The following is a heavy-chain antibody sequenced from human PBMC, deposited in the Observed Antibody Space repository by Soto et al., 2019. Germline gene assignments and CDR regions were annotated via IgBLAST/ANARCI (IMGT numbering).Heavy chain of an antibody. CDR2: ISYDGSNK. D-gene: IGHD3-3*01. J-gene: IGHJ5*02. CDR1: GFTFSSYA. CDR3: ARGITIFGVVISNWFDP. V-gene: IGHV3-30-3*01. Sequence: GGSLRLSCAASGFTFSSYAMHWVRQAPGKGLEWVAVISYDGSNKYYADSVKGRFTISRDNSKNTLYLQMNSLRAEDTAVYYCARGITIFGVVISNWFDPWGQGTLVTVSS.